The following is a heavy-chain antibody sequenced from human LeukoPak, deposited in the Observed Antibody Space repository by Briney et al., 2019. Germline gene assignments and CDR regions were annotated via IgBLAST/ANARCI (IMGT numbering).Heavy chain of an antibody. CDR3: ARAQSLTAPAGTFANS. D-gene: IGHD6-13*01. J-gene: IGHJ4*02. CDR1: GYTFTGYF. V-gene: IGHV1-2*02. Sequence: ASVKVSCKASGYTFTGYFLHWVRRAPGQGFEWMGWINPNSGGTYYTQRFQGRVTMTRDTSISTAYMELSSLRSDDAAVYYCARAQSLTAPAGTFANSWGQGTLVTVSS. CDR2: INPNSGGT.